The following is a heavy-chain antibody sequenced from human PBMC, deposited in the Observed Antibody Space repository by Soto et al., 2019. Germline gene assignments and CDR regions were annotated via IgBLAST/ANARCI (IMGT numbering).Heavy chain of an antibody. D-gene: IGHD2-21*02. CDR3: AKDPGPRHCGGDCYPYYFDY. V-gene: IGHV3-30*18. CDR1: GFTFSDHY. Sequence: GGSLRLSCVASGFTFSDHYMDWVRQAPGKGLEWVAVISYDGNNKYYADSVKGRFTISRDNSKNTLYLQMNSLRAEDTAVYYCAKDPGPRHCGGDCYPYYFDYWGQGTLVTVSS. CDR2: ISYDGNNK. J-gene: IGHJ4*02.